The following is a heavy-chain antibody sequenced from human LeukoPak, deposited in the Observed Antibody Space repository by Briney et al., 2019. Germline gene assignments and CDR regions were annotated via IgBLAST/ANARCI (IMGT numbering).Heavy chain of an antibody. V-gene: IGHV3-23*01. CDR3: AKEMYYDILTGHYAYCAFDI. Sequence: GGSLRLSCAASGFTFSSYAMSWVRQAPGKGLEWVSAISGSGGSTYYADSVKGRFTISRDNSKNTLYLQMNSLRAEDTAVYYCAKEMYYDILTGHYAYCAFDIWGQGTMVTVSS. CDR1: GFTFSSYA. D-gene: IGHD3-9*01. J-gene: IGHJ3*02. CDR2: ISGSGGST.